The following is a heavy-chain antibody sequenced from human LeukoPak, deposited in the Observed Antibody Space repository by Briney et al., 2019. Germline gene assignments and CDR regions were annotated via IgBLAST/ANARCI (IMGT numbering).Heavy chain of an antibody. CDR2: IYYTGNT. CDR3: AGGSSGRYYFDN. V-gene: IGHV4-39*01. D-gene: IGHD3-22*01. J-gene: IGHJ4*02. Sequence: SETLSLTCPVSGGSITSSNYYWGWIRQPPGKGLEWIGSIYYTGNTYYNPSLKSRVALFVDTSKNLFSLKLSSVTAADTAVYYCAGGSSGRYYFDNWGQGTLVTVSS. CDR1: GGSITSSNYY.